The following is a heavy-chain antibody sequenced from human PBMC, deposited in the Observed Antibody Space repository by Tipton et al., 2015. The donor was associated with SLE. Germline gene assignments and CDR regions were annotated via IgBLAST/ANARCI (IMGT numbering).Heavy chain of an antibody. Sequence: TLSLTCAVYGGSFSGYFWSWIRQPPGRGLEWIGSIYYTGSTYYNPSLNSRDTISINTSKKQVSLKLTSATAADAGVYYCAGAQLGAWRFDNWGQGTLVTVSS. CDR3: AGAQLGAWRFDN. CDR2: IYYTGST. V-gene: IGHV4-34*01. D-gene: IGHD7-27*01. J-gene: IGHJ4*02. CDR1: GGSFSGYF.